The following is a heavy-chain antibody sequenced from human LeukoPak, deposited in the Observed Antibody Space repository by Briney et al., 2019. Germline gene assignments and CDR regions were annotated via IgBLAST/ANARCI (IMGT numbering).Heavy chain of an antibody. D-gene: IGHD2-15*01. CDR2: IYYSGST. V-gene: IGHV4-30-4*08. CDR3: ARGAVVADY. Sequence: SETLSLTCTVSGGSISSGDYYWSWIRQPPGKGLEWFGYIYYSGSTYYNPPLRSRVTISVDTSKNQFSLKLSSVTAADTAVDYGARGAVVADYWGQGTLVTVSS. J-gene: IGHJ4*02. CDR1: GGSISSGDYY.